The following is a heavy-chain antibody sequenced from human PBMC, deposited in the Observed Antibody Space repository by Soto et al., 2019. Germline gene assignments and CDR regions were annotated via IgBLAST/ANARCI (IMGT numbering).Heavy chain of an antibody. CDR2: ISYSGIT. V-gene: IGHV4-31*03. Sequence: SETLSLTCTVSGGSISSVGYYWNWIRQHPGKDLEWVGYISYSGITHHNPSLKSRLFISVDTSKNQFSLKLSSVTAADTAVYYCAGEVGDSGTRFDPWGQGTLVTVSS. J-gene: IGHJ5*02. CDR3: AGEVGDSGTRFDP. CDR1: GGSISSVGYY. D-gene: IGHD1-26*01.